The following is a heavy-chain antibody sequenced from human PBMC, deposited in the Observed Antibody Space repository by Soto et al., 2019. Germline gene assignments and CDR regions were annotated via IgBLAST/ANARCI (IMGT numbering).Heavy chain of an antibody. CDR2: IDADGSSA. CDR3: ARSYGVGPSWGVFFNY. V-gene: IGHV3-74*01. CDR1: GFTFGNYW. Sequence: VQLVESGGGLVQPGESLRLSCVASGFTFGNYWMHWVRQAPGKGLVWVSRIDADGSSANYTDSMKGRFTISRDNARNTLYLQVERLRVEDTAVYYCARSYGVGPSWGVFFNYWGQGTLVTVSS. D-gene: IGHD3-16*01. J-gene: IGHJ4*02.